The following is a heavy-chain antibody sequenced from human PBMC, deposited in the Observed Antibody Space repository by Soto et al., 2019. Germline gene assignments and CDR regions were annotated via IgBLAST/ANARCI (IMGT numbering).Heavy chain of an antibody. J-gene: IGHJ5*02. V-gene: IGHV1-24*01. Sequence: VSVKVSSKVPGYTHTELSMHWARQSTRKGLEWMGGFDPEDGETICAQKFQGRVTMTEDTSTDTAYMELSSLRSEDTAVYYCATEKSSGWGHNWFDPWGKGTLVTVSS. CDR3: ATEKSSGWGHNWFDP. CDR1: GYTHTELS. D-gene: IGHD6-19*01. CDR2: FDPEDGET.